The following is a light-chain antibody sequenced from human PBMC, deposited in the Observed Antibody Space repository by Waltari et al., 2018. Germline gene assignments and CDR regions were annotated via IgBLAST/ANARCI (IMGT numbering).Light chain of an antibody. J-gene: IGLJ2*01. CDR1: SLSSFY. CDR3: HSRDTTSTRL. V-gene: IGLV3-19*01. CDR2: GQN. Sequence: SSELTQDPAVSVALGQTVRITCQGASLSSFYPSWYQQRPGQAPILVLFGQNNRPSGIPDRFSGSTSGNTASLTITRAQAEDEGDYFCHSRDTTSTRLFGGGTRVTV.